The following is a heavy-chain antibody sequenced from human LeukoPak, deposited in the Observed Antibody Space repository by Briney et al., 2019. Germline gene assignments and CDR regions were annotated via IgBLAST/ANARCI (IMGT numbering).Heavy chain of an antibody. CDR3: ASAPGDYRYYYYYGMDV. V-gene: IGHV3-30*09. J-gene: IGHJ6*02. D-gene: IGHD4-17*01. CDR1: GFTFSSYA. CDR2: ISYDGSNK. Sequence: GGSLRLSCAASGFTFSSYAMHWVRQAPGKGLEWVAVISYDGSNKYYADSVKGRFAISRDNSKNTLYLQMNSLRAEDTAVYYCASAPGDYRYYYYYGMDVWGQGTTVTVSS.